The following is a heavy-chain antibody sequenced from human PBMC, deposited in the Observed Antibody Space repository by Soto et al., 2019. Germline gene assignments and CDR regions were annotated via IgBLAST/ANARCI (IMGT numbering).Heavy chain of an antibody. CDR3: AKDLAVCSSTSCYLNWFDP. D-gene: IGHD2-2*01. CDR1: GFTFSSYA. V-gene: IGHV3-23*01. Sequence: EVQLLESGGGLVQPGGSLRLSCAASGFTFSSYAMSWVRQAPGKGLEWVSAISGSGGSTHYADSVKGRFTISRDNSKNTLYLQMNSLRAEDTAVYYCAKDLAVCSSTSCYLNWFDPWGQGTLVTVSS. J-gene: IGHJ5*02. CDR2: ISGSGGST.